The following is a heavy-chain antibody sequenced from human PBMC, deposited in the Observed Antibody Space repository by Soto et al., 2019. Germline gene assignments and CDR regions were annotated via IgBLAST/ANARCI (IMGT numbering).Heavy chain of an antibody. CDR2: ISHDGSST. J-gene: IGHJ3*02. CDR3: TSLSVAEDYFAFDI. Sequence: EVQLVESGGGLIQPGGSLRLSCTASGFPFSDLWMHWVRQAPGKGLEWVSRISHDGSSTSHADSVRGRFSISRDNAKNTVYLQMNSLRAEDTAVYYCTSLSVAEDYFAFDIWGQGTVVTVS. CDR1: GFPFSDLW. D-gene: IGHD2-15*01. V-gene: IGHV3-74*01.